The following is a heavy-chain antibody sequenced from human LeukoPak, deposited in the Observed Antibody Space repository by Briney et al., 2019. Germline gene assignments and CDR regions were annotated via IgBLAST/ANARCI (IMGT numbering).Heavy chain of an antibody. CDR2: ISGSGGST. CDR3: ARGPPNWGYDY. Sequence: GGSLRLSCAASGFTFSSYAMSWVGQAPGKGLEWVSAISGSGGSTYYADSVKGRFTLSRDNSKNTLYLQMSSLRAEDTAVYYCARGPPNWGYDYWGPGTLVTVSS. D-gene: IGHD7-27*01. V-gene: IGHV3-23*01. CDR1: GFTFSSYA. J-gene: IGHJ4*02.